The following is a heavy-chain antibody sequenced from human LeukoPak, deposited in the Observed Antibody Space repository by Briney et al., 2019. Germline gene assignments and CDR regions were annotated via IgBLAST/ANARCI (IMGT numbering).Heavy chain of an antibody. CDR3: ARDSYDYVWGSYRIDY. J-gene: IGHJ4*02. D-gene: IGHD3-16*02. V-gene: IGHV4-39*02. CDR2: INYSGST. CDR1: GGSISSTTYY. Sequence: SETLSLTCTVSGGSISSTTYYWGWIRQPPGKGLEWIGTINYSGSTYYNPPLKSRVTMSVDTSKSQFSLKLSSVTAADTAVYYCARDSYDYVWGSYRIDYWGQGTLVTVSS.